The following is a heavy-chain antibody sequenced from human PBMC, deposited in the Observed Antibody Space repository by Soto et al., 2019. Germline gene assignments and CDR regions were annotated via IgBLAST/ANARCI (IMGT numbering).Heavy chain of an antibody. CDR1: GFTFSSYA. J-gene: IGHJ3*02. D-gene: IGHD1-1*01. Sequence: GGSLRLSCAAPGFTFSSYAMHWVRQAPGKGLEWVSAISGGGGSTYYADSVKGRFAISRDNSKNTLYLQMNSLRAEDTAVYYCASDRVRVRAFDIWGQGTMVTVSS. CDR2: ISGGGGST. V-gene: IGHV3-23*01. CDR3: ASDRVRVRAFDI.